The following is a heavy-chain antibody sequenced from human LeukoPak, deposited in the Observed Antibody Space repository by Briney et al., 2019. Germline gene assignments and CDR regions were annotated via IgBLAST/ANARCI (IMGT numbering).Heavy chain of an antibody. V-gene: IGHV3-48*03. J-gene: IGHJ3*02. Sequence: PGGSLRLSCAASGFTFSSYEMNWVRQAPGKGLEWVSYISSSGSTIYYADSVKGRFTISRDNAKNSLFLQMNSLRADDTAVYYCARADYSNNWDDAFDIWGQGTMVTVSS. D-gene: IGHD1-1*01. CDR3: ARADYSNNWDDAFDI. CDR2: ISSSGSTI. CDR1: GFTFSSYE.